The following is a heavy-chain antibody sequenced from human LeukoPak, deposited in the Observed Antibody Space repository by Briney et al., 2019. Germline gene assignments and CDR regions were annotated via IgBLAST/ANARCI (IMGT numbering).Heavy chain of an antibody. Sequence: GASVKVSCKASGYTFTGYYIHWVRQAPGQGLEWMGWINPDRGGTYYAQKFQDRVTMTRDTSISAAYMELSRLRSDDTAVYYCARDTSGWYNYWGQGTLVTVSS. CDR3: ARDTSGWYNY. CDR1: GYTFTGYY. J-gene: IGHJ4*02. V-gene: IGHV1-2*02. CDR2: INPDRGGT. D-gene: IGHD6-19*01.